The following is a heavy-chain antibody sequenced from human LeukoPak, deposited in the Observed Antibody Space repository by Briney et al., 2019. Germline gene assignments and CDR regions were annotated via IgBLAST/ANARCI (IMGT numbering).Heavy chain of an antibody. V-gene: IGHV3-21*01. J-gene: IGHJ6*02. CDR2: IGSSISYI. Sequence: GSLRLSCAASGFTFSSYSMKWVRQAPGKGLEWVSFIGSSISYISYTDSVKGRFTISRDNAKNSLYLQVNGLRAEDTAVYYCAREGYYSGMDVWGQGTTVTVSS. CDR1: GFTFSSYS. CDR3: AREGYYSGMDV.